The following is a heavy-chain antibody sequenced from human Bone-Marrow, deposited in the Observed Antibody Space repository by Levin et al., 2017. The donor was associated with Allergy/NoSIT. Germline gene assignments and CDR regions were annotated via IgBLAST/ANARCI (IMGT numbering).Heavy chain of an antibody. CDR2: ISGPVFTT. Sequence: SCTASGFTFSNYAISWLRQAPGKRLEWVSTISGPVFTTYYADPGKGRFTVSRDNSKNRVYLQMNSLRVEDAAVYFCANATLPSCTGATCYYFDYWAQGNLVTVSS. V-gene: IGHV3-23*01. CDR1: GFTFSNYA. CDR3: ANATLPSCTGATCYYFDY. D-gene: IGHD2-8*02. J-gene: IGHJ4*02.